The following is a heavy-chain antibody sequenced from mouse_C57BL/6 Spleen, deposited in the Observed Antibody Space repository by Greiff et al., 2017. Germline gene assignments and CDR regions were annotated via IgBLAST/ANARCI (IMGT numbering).Heavy chain of an antibody. Sequence: VQLQQSGAELVRPGASVTLSCKASGYTFTDYEMHWVKQTPVHGLEWIGAIDPETGGTAYNQKFKGKAILTADKSSSTAYMELRSLTSEDSAVYYCTRITTVVARYGDYWGQGTSVTVSS. CDR3: TRITTVVARYGDY. J-gene: IGHJ4*01. V-gene: IGHV1-15*01. D-gene: IGHD1-1*01. CDR2: IDPETGGT. CDR1: GYTFTDYE.